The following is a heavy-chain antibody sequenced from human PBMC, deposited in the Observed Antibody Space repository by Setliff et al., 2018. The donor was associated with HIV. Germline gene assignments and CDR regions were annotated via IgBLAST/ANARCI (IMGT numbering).Heavy chain of an antibody. CDR2: IGRGGDT. CDR3: ARDRRAVSRSVVPAANHAFDI. J-gene: IGHJ3*02. CDR1: GFIFSGYG. D-gene: IGHD2-2*01. V-gene: IGHV3-13*01. Sequence: PGGSLRLSCAASGFIFSGYGMHWVRQAPGKGLEGVSGIGRGGDTYYLGSVKGRFTISRENAKNSLYLQMNSLRAEDTAVYYCARDRRAVSRSVVPAANHAFDIWGQGTMVTVSS.